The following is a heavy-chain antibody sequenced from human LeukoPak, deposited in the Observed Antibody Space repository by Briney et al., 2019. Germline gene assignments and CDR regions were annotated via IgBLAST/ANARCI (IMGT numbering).Heavy chain of an antibody. CDR1: ESTFTKYY. CDR2: ISSSSSYI. Sequence: GGSLRLSCAASESTFTKYYMSWIRQAPGKGLEWVSYISSSSSYINYADSVKGRFTISRDNAKNSLYLQMNSLGAEDTAVYYCAREGDSSGYFDYWGQGTLVTVSS. D-gene: IGHD3-22*01. J-gene: IGHJ4*02. CDR3: AREGDSSGYFDY. V-gene: IGHV3-11*05.